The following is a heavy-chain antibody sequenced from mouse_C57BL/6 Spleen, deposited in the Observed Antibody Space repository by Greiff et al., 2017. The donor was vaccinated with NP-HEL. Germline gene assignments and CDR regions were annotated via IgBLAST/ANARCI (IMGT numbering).Heavy chain of an antibody. V-gene: IGHV1-75*01. J-gene: IGHJ4*01. Sequence: QVQLQQSGPELVKPGASVKISCKASGYTFTDYYINWVKQRPGQGLEWIGWIFPGSGSTYYNEKFKGKATLTVDKSSSTAYMLLSSLTSEDSAVYFCARSLSAYYTLRDYAMDYWGQGTSVTVSS. CDR2: IFPGSGST. CDR1: GYTFTDYY. CDR3: ARSLSAYYTLRDYAMDY. D-gene: IGHD2-12*01.